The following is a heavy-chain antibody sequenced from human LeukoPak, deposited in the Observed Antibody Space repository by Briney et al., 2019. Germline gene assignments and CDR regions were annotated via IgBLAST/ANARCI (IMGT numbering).Heavy chain of an antibody. V-gene: IGHV3-66*01. CDR1: GFTVSSNY. CDR2: IYSGGST. Sequence: GGSPRLSCAASGFTVSSNYMSWVRQAPGKGLEWVSVIYSGGSTYYADSVKGRFTISRDNSKNTLYLQMNSLRAEDTAVYYCARSFRPPLLNYWGQGTLVTVSS. CDR3: ARSFRPPLLNY. D-gene: IGHD3-9*01. J-gene: IGHJ4*02.